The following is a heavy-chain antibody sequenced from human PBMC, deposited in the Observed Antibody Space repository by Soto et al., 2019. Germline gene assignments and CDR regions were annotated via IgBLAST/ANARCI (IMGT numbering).Heavy chain of an antibody. CDR2: INPSGGST. J-gene: IGHJ3*02. Sequence: SVKVSCDASGYTFTSYYMHWGRQAPGQGLEWMGIINPSGGSTSYAQRFQGRVTMTRDTSTSTVYMELSSLRSEDTAVYYCARDSMATQDAFDIWGQGTMVTVSS. D-gene: IGHD5-12*01. CDR3: ARDSMATQDAFDI. V-gene: IGHV1-46*01. CDR1: GYTFTSYY.